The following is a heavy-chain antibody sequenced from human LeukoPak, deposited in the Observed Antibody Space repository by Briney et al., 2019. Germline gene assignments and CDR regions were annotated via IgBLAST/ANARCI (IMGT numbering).Heavy chain of an antibody. V-gene: IGHV1-2*02. CDR1: GYTFTGYY. Sequence: ASVKVSCKASGYTFTGYYMHWVRQAPGQGLEWMGWINPNSGGTNYAQKFQGRVTMTRDTSISTAYMELSRLRSDDTAVYYCARVSWAYSSSYYFDYWGQGTLVTVSS. CDR2: INPNSGGT. CDR3: ARVSWAYSSSYYFDY. D-gene: IGHD6-6*01. J-gene: IGHJ4*02.